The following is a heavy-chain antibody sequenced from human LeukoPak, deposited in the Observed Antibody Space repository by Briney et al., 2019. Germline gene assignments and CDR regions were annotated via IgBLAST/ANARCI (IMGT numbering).Heavy chain of an antibody. CDR2: VYSGGST. Sequence: SQTLCLTWTVSGGSIITGSYYWSWIRQPAGKGLEWIGRVYSGGSTHYNPSLKSRVTISIDTSKNQFSLHLTSVTAADTAVYYCARRSLTALSWFDPWGQGALVTVSS. V-gene: IGHV4-61*02. CDR1: GGSIITGSYY. D-gene: IGHD5-18*01. CDR3: ARRSLTALSWFDP. J-gene: IGHJ5*02.